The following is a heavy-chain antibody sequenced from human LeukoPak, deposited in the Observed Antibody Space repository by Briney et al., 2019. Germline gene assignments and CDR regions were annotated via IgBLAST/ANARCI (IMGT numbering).Heavy chain of an antibody. CDR3: ALKSRGYCSGGRCYIGY. D-gene: IGHD2-15*01. CDR1: GYSFTNYW. Sequence: GESLKISCKGSGYSFTNYWIGWVRQMPGKGLEWMGIIHPGDSDTRYSPSFQGQVTISADKSISTAYLQWSSLRASDSAMHYCALKSRGYCSGGRCYIGYWGQGTLVTVSS. CDR2: IHPGDSDT. V-gene: IGHV5-51*01. J-gene: IGHJ4*02.